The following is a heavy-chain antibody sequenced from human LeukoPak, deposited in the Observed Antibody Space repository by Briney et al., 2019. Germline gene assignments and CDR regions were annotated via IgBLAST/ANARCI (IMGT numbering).Heavy chain of an antibody. J-gene: IGHJ4*02. CDR1: GFIFSSYG. V-gene: IGHV3-23*01. CDR3: AKGVSVVVPATRVPDY. Sequence: GGSLRLSCAASGFIFSSYGMSWVRQAPGKGLEGVSTIGRDGGATYYADSVKGRFTVSRDNPQNTLYLQMNSLRVEDTAVYYCAKGVSVVVPATRVPDYWGQGALVTVSS. D-gene: IGHD2-2*01. CDR2: IGRDGGAT.